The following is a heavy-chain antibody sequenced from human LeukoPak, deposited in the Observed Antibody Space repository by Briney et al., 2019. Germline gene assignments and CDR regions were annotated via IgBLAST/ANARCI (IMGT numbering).Heavy chain of an antibody. D-gene: IGHD3-16*01. J-gene: IGHJ3*02. CDR1: GGSVTTYH. CDR3: ARAEGAASHI. V-gene: IGHV4-59*02. Sequence: SETLSLTCAVSGGSVTTYHWTWIRQPPGKGLEWIGHIHYSGGADYNPSLKSRVSMSLDTSKNHFSLRLTSVTAADTGVYFCARAEGAASHIWGQGTMVSVS. CDR2: IHYSGGA.